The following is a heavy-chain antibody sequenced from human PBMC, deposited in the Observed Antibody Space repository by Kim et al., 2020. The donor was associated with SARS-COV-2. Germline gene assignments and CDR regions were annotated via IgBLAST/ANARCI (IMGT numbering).Heavy chain of an antibody. V-gene: IGHV3-23*01. Sequence: GGSLRLSCAASGFTFSSYAMSWVRQAPGKGLEWVSAISGSGGSTYYADSVKGRFTISRDNSKNTLYLQMNSLRAEDTAVYYCAKGRVYQLLPFWFDPWGQGTLVTLSS. D-gene: IGHD2-2*01. CDR1: GFTFSSYA. J-gene: IGHJ5*02. CDR3: AKGRVYQLLPFWFDP. CDR2: ISGSGGST.